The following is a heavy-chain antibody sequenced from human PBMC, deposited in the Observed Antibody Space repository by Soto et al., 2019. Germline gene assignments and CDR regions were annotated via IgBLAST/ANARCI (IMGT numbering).Heavy chain of an antibody. Sequence: PSETLSLTCAVSGDSISSGGYYWSWIRQHPGKGLEWIGYIYYSGSTYYNPSLKSRVTISVDTSKNQFSLKLSSVTAADTAVYYCARFPNLAYYYDSSGGRHAFDIWGQGTMVTVSS. CDR1: GDSISSGGYY. CDR2: IYYSGST. CDR3: ARFPNLAYYYDSSGGRHAFDI. J-gene: IGHJ3*02. D-gene: IGHD3-22*01. V-gene: IGHV4-31*11.